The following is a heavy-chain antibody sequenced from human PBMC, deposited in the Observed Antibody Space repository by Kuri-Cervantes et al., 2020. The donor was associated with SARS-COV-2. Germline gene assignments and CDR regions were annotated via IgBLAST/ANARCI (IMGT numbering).Heavy chain of an antibody. V-gene: IGHV1-69*04. CDR3: ARGLYLRSPVYGMDV. J-gene: IGHJ6*02. CDR1: GYTFTSYA. Sequence: SVKVSCKASGYTFTSYAMHWVRQAPGQGLEWMGRIIPILGIANYAQKFQGRVTITADESTSTAYMELSSLRSEDTAVYYCARGLYLRSPVYGMDVWGQGTTVTVSS. CDR2: IIPILGIA.